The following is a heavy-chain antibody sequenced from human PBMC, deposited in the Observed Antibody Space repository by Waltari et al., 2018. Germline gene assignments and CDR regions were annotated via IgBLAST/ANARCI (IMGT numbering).Heavy chain of an antibody. CDR3: ARHWKKSGYRFDP. CDR1: GGSSSSGSFY. CDR2: IYYSGST. Sequence: QLQLQESGPGLVRPSETLSLTCSVAGGSSSSGSFYWGWIRQSPGKGLELIGSIYYSGSTDYNSNLKSRVTISGDTSKNQFSLKLSSVTAADTAVYYCARHWKKSGYRFDPWGQGTLVTVSS. V-gene: IGHV4-39*01. J-gene: IGHJ5*02. D-gene: IGHD5-12*01.